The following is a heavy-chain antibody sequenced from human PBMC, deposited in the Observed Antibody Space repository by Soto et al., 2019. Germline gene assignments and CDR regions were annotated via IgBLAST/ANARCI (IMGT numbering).Heavy chain of an antibody. D-gene: IGHD2-2*02. J-gene: IGHJ6*02. CDR1: GDTLTDYW. CDR2: IYPGDSDT. Sequence: SFQVSCKGSGDTLTDYWNGWGRQLPGKGLEWMGIIYPGDSDTRYSPSFQGHVTITVDKSTSTAYLQWNTLKASDTAMYYCARFFRTVREYRDADYVSAQGSPVTVSS. CDR3: ARFFRTVREYRDADYV. V-gene: IGHV5-51*01.